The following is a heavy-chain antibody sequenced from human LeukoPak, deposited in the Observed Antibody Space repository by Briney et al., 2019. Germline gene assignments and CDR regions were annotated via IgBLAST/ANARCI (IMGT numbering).Heavy chain of an antibody. CDR2: IYYSGST. V-gene: IGHV4-30-4*01. Sequence: KSSETLSLTCTVSGGSISSGDYYWSWIRQPPVKGLECIGYIYYSGSTYYNPSLKSRVTISVDTSKNQFSLKLSSVTAADTAVYYCARGGYDILTGYRPFDYWGQGTLVTVSS. CDR3: ARGGYDILTGYRPFDY. CDR1: GGSISSGDYY. J-gene: IGHJ4*02. D-gene: IGHD3-9*01.